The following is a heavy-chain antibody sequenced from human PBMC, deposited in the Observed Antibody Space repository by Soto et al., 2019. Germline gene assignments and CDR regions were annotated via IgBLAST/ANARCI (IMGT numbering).Heavy chain of an antibody. J-gene: IGHJ4*02. Sequence: EVQLVQSGAEVKEPGESLRISCEVSGYTFTTYWISWLRQMPGKGLEWMGRIAPSDSSTDYSPSFQGHVTISADNSINAAYLQWTSLRASDIAMYYCASGGSGWSYWGQGTLVTASS. V-gene: IGHV5-10-1*01. CDR3: ASGGSGWSY. CDR1: GYTFTTYW. CDR2: IAPSDSST. D-gene: IGHD6-19*01.